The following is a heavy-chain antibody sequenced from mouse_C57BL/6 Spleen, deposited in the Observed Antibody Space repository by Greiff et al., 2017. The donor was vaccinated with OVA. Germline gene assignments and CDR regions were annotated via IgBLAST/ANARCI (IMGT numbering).Heavy chain of an antibody. CDR1: GYTFTEYT. CDR3: ARHEEGAYGSSYGYFDV. CDR2: FYPGSGSI. D-gene: IGHD1-1*01. V-gene: IGHV1-62-2*01. J-gene: IGHJ1*03. Sequence: VKLMESGAELVKPGASVKLSCKASGYTFTEYTIHWVKQRSGQGLEWIGWFYPGSGSIKYNEKFKDKATLTADKSSSTVYMELSRLTSEDSAVYFCARHEEGAYGSSYGYFDVWGTGTTVTVSS.